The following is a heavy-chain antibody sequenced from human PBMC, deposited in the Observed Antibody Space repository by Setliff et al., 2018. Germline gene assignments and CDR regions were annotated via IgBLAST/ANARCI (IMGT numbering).Heavy chain of an antibody. CDR2: ISPYSGNT. V-gene: IGHV1-18*01. CDR1: GYTFTDYG. D-gene: IGHD2-2*01. CDR3: SRLVRYCTRTSCQRLSGDDY. J-gene: IGHJ4*02. Sequence: ASVKVSCKASGYTFTDYGVTWVRQAPGQGLEWVGWISPYSGNTYYAPKFQGRMTMTTDTSTTTAYMELKSLRSDDTAIYYCSRLVRYCTRTSCQRLSGDDYWGQGALVTVPQ.